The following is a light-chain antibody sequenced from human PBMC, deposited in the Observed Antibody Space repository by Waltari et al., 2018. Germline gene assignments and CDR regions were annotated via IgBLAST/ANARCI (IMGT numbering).Light chain of an antibody. CDR1: NIESKH. Sequence: SYVLTQPPSVSVAPGQTARITCGGNNIESKHVPWYQQKPGQAPVLVIYDDSDRPSGIPERFAGSNSGNVATLAIFGLEAGDEADYYCQVWDGSSDHYVFGSGTKVTVL. V-gene: IGLV3-21*02. CDR3: QVWDGSSDHYV. CDR2: DDS. J-gene: IGLJ1*01.